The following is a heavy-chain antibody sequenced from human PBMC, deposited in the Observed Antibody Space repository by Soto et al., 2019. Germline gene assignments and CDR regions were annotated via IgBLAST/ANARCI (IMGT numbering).Heavy chain of an antibody. CDR1: GFPLSTYA. Sequence: EVQLLESGGGLVQPGGSLRLSCAASGFPLSTYAMTWVRQALGKGLEWVSAITGTGGNTNYVDSLKGRFTSTIDNSKNMLYLQVNILRVEDTAVYYCARIRGYWYGLDVWGQGTTVTVSS. CDR3: ARIRGYWYGLDV. J-gene: IGHJ6*02. V-gene: IGHV3-23*01. CDR2: ITGTGGNT.